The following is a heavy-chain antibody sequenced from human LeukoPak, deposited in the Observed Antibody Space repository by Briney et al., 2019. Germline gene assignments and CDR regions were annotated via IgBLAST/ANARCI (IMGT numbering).Heavy chain of an antibody. CDR1: GYTFTGYY. J-gene: IGHJ4*02. D-gene: IGHD3-22*01. Sequence: ASVKVSCKASGYTFTGYYMHWVRQAPGQGLEWMGWTNPNSGGTNYAQKFQGRVTMTRDTSISTAYMELSRLRSDDTAVYYCARGAHPTYYYDSSGYQFDYWGQGTLVTVSS. CDR2: TNPNSGGT. CDR3: ARGAHPTYYYDSSGYQFDY. V-gene: IGHV1-2*02.